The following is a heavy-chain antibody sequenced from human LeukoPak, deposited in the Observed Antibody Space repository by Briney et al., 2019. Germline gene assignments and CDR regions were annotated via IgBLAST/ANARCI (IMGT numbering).Heavy chain of an antibody. CDR1: GFTFSSYG. CDR2: ISYDGSNK. Sequence: PGRSLRLSCAASGFTFSSYGMHWVRQAPGKGLEWVAVISYDGSNKYYADSVKGRFTISRDNSKNTLYLQMNSLRAEDTAVYYCAKDFKRFGEGGYFDYWGQGTLVTVSS. V-gene: IGHV3-30*18. J-gene: IGHJ4*02. D-gene: IGHD3-10*01. CDR3: AKDFKRFGEGGYFDY.